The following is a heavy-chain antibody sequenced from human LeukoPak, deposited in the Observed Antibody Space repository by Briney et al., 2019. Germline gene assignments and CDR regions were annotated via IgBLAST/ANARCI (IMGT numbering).Heavy chain of an antibody. D-gene: IGHD5/OR15-5a*01. J-gene: IGHJ4*02. CDR1: GFTFSSYA. V-gene: IGHV3-30*01. Sequence: GGSLRLSCAASGFTFSSYAMHWVRQAPGKGLEWVAVISYDGSNKYYADSVKGRFTISRDNSKNTLYLQMNSLRAEDTAVYYCARARGYSVPRSWEFDYWGQGTLVTVSS. CDR2: ISYDGSNK. CDR3: ARARGYSVPRSWEFDY.